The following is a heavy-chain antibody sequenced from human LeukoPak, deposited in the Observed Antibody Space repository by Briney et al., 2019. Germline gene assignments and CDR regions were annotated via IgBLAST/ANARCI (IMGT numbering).Heavy chain of an antibody. Sequence: SVKVSCKASGGTFSSYAISWVRQAPGRGLEWMGGIIPIFGTANYAQKFQGRVTITADESTSTAYMELSSLRSEDTAVYYCARVLLYGSGWVTYFDYWGQGTLVTVSS. CDR3: ARVLLYGSGWVTYFDY. D-gene: IGHD6-19*01. CDR2: IIPIFGTA. J-gene: IGHJ4*02. V-gene: IGHV1-69*13. CDR1: GGTFSSYA.